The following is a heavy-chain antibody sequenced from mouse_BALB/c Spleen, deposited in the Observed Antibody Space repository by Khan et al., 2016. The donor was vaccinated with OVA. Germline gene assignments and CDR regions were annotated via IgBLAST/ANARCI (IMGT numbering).Heavy chain of an antibody. CDR2: IWPGGST. V-gene: IGHV2-9*02. D-gene: IGHD2-3*01. J-gene: IGHJ4*01. CDR3: ASFYDPYYAMDY. CDR1: GFSLTSYG. Sequence: VQLQESGPGLVAPSQSLSITCTVSGFSLTSYGVNWVRQPPGKGLEWLGVIWPGGSTNYNSAPMSRLSISKDNSKSQVFLRMNSLQTDDTAVYYCASFYDPYYAMDYWGQGTLVTVSS.